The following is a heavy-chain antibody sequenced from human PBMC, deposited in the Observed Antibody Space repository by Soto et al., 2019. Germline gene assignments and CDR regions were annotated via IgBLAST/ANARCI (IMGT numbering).Heavy chain of an antibody. D-gene: IGHD3-3*01. J-gene: IGHJ5*02. CDR1: GFTFIDYY. V-gene: IGHV3-74*01. CDR3: TRGKYLDFRRDYFTIDT. CDR2: ISHDGSSA. Sequence: EEQLVESGGDLVQPGGSLRLSCVASGFTFIDYYMHWVRQAPGKGLVWLSRISHDGSSAIYVDSVKGRFSISRDNARNTVYLQMSNLRADDTATYFCTRGKYLDFRRDYFTIDTWGQGTLVTVSS.